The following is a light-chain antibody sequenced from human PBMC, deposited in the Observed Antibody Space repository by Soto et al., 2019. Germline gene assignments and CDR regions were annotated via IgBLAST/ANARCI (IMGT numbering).Light chain of an antibody. CDR1: SSNIGNNY. V-gene: IGLV1-51*01. CDR3: ATWDSSLTGEV. CDR2: DSN. Sequence: QSVLTQPPSVSAAPGQQVTISCSGSSSNIGNNYVSWYQQLPGTAPKLLIYDSNKRPSGIPDRFSGSKSGTSATLDITGLQTGDEADYYCATWDSSLTGEVFGGGTKVTVL. J-gene: IGLJ2*01.